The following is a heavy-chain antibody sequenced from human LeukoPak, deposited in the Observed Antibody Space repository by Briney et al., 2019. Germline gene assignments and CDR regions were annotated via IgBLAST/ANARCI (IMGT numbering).Heavy chain of an antibody. J-gene: IGHJ4*02. CDR3: ARDGELDY. D-gene: IGHD7-27*01. CDR2: ISYDGSNK. CDR1: GFTFSSYA. V-gene: IGHV3-30-3*01. Sequence: QPGGSLRLSCAASGFTFSSYAMHWVRQAPGKGLEWVAVISYDGSNKYYADSVKGRFTISRDNSKNTLYLQMNSLRAEDTAVYYCARDGELDYWGQGTLVTVSS.